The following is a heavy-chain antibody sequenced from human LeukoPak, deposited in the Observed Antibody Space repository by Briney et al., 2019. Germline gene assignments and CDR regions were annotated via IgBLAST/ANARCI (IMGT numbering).Heavy chain of an antibody. CDR2: ITGSGGST. CDR1: GFTFSSYA. Sequence: GGSLRLSCVASGFTFSSYAMSWVRQAPGKGLEWVSVITGSGGSTYYADSVKGRFTISRDNSKSTLYLQMNSLRAEDTAVYYCAGHHSSGYYYYPLDYWGQGILVTVSS. CDR3: AGHHSSGYYYYPLDY. V-gene: IGHV3-23*01. D-gene: IGHD3-22*01. J-gene: IGHJ4*02.